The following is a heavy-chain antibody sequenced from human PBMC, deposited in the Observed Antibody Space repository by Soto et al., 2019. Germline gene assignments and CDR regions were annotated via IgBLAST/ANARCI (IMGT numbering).Heavy chain of an antibody. CDR2: INPSGGST. Sequence: ASVKVSCKASGYTFTSYYMHWVRQAPGQGLEWMGIINPSGGSTSYAQKFQGRVTMTRDTSTSTVYLELSSLRSEDTAVYYCARVYCSGGSCYGIDYWGQGTLVTVSS. CDR3: ARVYCSGGSCYGIDY. CDR1: GYTFTSYY. J-gene: IGHJ4*02. V-gene: IGHV1-46*01. D-gene: IGHD2-15*01.